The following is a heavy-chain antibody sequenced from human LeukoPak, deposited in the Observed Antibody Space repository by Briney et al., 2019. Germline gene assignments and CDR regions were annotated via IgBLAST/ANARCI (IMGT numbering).Heavy chain of an antibody. CDR2: LGTAGDT. Sequence: PGGSLRLSCAASGFTFSSYDMHWIRQATGKGLEWVSSLGTAGDTYYPGSVKGRFTISRENAKNSLYLQMNSLRPGDTAVYYCARGLYGSGLGDSFDIWGQGTMVTVSS. CDR3: ARGLYGSGLGDSFDI. CDR1: GFTFSSYD. D-gene: IGHD3-10*01. V-gene: IGHV3-13*01. J-gene: IGHJ3*02.